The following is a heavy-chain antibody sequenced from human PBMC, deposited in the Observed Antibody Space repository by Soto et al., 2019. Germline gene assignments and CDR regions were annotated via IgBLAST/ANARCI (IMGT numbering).Heavy chain of an antibody. CDR3: ARDRVVVVPAAYYYYYGMDV. Sequence: ASVKVFCKASGYTFTSYGISWVRQAPGQGLEWMGWISAYNGNTNYAQKLQGRVTMTTDTSTSTAYMELRSLRSDDTAVYYCARDRVVVVPAAYYYYYGMDVWGQGTTVTVSS. J-gene: IGHJ6*02. V-gene: IGHV1-18*04. CDR2: ISAYNGNT. CDR1: GYTFTSYG. D-gene: IGHD2-2*01.